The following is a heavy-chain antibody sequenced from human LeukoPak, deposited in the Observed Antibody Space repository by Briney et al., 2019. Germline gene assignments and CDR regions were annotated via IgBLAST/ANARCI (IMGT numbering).Heavy chain of an antibody. CDR2: IYYSGST. D-gene: IGHD2-15*01. Sequence: SETLSLTCTVSGGSISSYYWSWIRQPPGKGLEWIGYIYYSGSTNYNPSLKSRVTISVDTSKNQFSLKLSSVTAADTAVYYCARDLVNAARGAFDIWGQGTMVTVSS. V-gene: IGHV4-59*01. CDR3: ARDLVNAARGAFDI. CDR1: GGSISSYY. J-gene: IGHJ3*02.